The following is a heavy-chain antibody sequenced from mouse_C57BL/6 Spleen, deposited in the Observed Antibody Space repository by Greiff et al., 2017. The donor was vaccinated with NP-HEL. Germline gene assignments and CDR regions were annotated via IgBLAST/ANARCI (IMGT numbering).Heavy chain of an antibody. Sequence: VQLQQSGPELVKPGASVKISCKASGYSFTGYYMNWVKQSPEKSLEWIGEINPSTGGTTYNQKFKAKATLTVDKSSSTAYMQLKSLTSEDSAVYYCARSDYYYGSSYFGYWGQGTTLTVSS. CDR2: INPSTGGT. CDR1: GYSFTGYY. CDR3: ARSDYYYGSSYFGY. D-gene: IGHD1-1*01. V-gene: IGHV1-42*01. J-gene: IGHJ2*01.